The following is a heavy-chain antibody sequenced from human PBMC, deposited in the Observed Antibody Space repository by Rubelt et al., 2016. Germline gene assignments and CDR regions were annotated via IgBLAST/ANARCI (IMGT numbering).Heavy chain of an antibody. V-gene: IGHV3-30*02. D-gene: IGHD6-19*01. Sequence: GGGVAQPGGSLRLSCAASGFTFSSYGMHWVGQAPGKGLEWVAFIRNDGSNEYYADSVKGRFTISRDNSKNTLYLQMNSLRVEDTAVYYCAPPISGYSSGWYVYWGQGTLVTVSS. CDR3: APPISGYSSGWYVY. CDR1: GFTFSSYG. CDR2: IRNDGSNE. J-gene: IGHJ4*02.